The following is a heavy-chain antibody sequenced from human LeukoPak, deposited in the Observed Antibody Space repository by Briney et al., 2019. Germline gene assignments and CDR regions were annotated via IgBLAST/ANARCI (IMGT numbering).Heavy chain of an antibody. CDR2: ISSSDTTM. V-gene: IGHV3-11*04. Sequence: PGGSLRLSCAASGFTFRDYDMTWIRQAPGKGLEWVSYISSSDTTMYNADSVKGRFTISRDNAKNSLYLQMSSLRAEDTAVYYCTRVEETATTAAIIRKYSYYYYYMDVWGKGNTVTVSS. CDR3: TRVEETATTAAIIRKYSYYYYYMDV. J-gene: IGHJ6*03. D-gene: IGHD4-11*01. CDR1: GFTFRDYD.